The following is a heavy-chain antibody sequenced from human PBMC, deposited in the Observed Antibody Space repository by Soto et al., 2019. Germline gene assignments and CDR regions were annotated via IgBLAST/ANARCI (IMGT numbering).Heavy chain of an antibody. J-gene: IGHJ6*03. Sequence: QVQLQESGPGLVQPSETLSLTCTVSGGSITRYFWSWIRQAPGKGLQWIGHMYYSGRSDYNPSLKSRVTISVDTSKNQFSLRLNSVTAADTAVYYCATYDSPYYFMDVWGKGTTDTVSS. V-gene: IGHV4-59*13. D-gene: IGHD3-16*01. CDR1: GGSITRYF. CDR2: MYYSGRS. CDR3: ATYDSPYYFMDV.